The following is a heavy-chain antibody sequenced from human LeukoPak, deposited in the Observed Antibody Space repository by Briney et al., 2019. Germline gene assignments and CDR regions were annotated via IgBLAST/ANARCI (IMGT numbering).Heavy chain of an antibody. J-gene: IGHJ6*03. D-gene: IGHD6-19*01. V-gene: IGHV1-69*05. CDR2: VIPMFATA. CDR3: ARHSSNYYYYYMDV. CDR1: GGTFSSYA. Sequence: SVKVSCKASGGTFSSYAISWVRQAPGQGLEWMGRVIPMFATANYAQKFQGRVTITTDESTSTAYMELSSLRSEDTAMYYCARHSSNYYYYYMDVWGKGTTVTVSS.